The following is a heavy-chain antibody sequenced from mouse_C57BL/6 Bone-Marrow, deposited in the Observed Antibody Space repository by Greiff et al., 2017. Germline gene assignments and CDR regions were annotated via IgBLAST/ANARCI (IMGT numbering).Heavy chain of an antibody. V-gene: IGHV2-2*01. CDR3: ARIDYYAMDY. CDR1: GFSLTSYG. J-gene: IGHJ4*01. CDR2: LWSGGST. Sequence: VMLVESGPGLVQPSQSLSITCTVSGFSLTSYGVHWVRQSPGKGLEWLGVLWSGGSTDYNAAFISRLSISKDNSKSQVFFKMNSLQADDTAMYYCARIDYYAMDYWGQGTSVTVSS.